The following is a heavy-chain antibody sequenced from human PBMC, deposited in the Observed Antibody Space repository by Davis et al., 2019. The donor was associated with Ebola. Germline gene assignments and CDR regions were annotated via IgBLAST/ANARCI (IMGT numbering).Heavy chain of an antibody. V-gene: IGHV3-30*18. CDR3: VKTRSNWWNDALEI. D-gene: IGHD2-8*02. CDR2: ISPDGSDK. CDR1: GFTFSNYG. Sequence: GESLKISCAASGFTFSNYGMFWVRQAPGKVMEWVAVISPDGSDKNYADSGKGRFTISRDNSKNTLDLQRNSLRPEDTAVYYCVKTRSNWWNDALEIWGRGTMVIVSS. J-gene: IGHJ3*02.